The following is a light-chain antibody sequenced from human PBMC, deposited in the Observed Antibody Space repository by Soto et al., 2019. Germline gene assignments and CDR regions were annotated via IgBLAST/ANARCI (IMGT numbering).Light chain of an antibody. V-gene: IGKV3-15*01. CDR2: GAS. J-gene: IGKJ1*01. CDR3: QQYNNWPRT. CDR1: QSVSSN. Sequence: EIVMTQSPATLSVSPGERATLSCRASQSVSSNLAWYQQKPGQAPRLLIYGASTRATGIPARFSGSGSGTEFTLTISGLQSEDFAVYYCQQYNNWPRTFGRGTKVEI.